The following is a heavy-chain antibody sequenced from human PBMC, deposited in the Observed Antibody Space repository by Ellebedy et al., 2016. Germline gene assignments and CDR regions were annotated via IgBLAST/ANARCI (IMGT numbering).Heavy chain of an antibody. CDR1: GGSISSYY. CDR3: ARGKNRDYDILTGYWNFDL. Sequence: SETLSLTCTVSGGSISSYYWSWIRQPPGKGLEWIGYIYYSGSTNYNPSLKSRVTISVDTSKNQFSLKLSSVTAADTAVYYCARGKNRDYDILTGYWNFDLWGRGTLVTVSS. J-gene: IGHJ2*01. V-gene: IGHV4-59*01. CDR2: IYYSGST. D-gene: IGHD3-9*01.